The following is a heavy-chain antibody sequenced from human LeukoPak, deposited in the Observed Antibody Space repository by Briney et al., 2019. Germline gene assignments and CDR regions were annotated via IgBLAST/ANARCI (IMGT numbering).Heavy chain of an antibody. V-gene: IGHV1-2*02. J-gene: IGHJ4*02. CDR2: IKSNSGGT. CDR3: VRDLAVATFDY. Sequence: ASVKVSCTASGYTFTGYYMHWVRQAPGQGLEWMGWIKSNSGGTNYAQKFQGRVTMTRDTSISTAYMELSRLTSDDTAVYYCVRDLAVATFDYWGQGTLVTVSS. CDR1: GYTFTGYY. D-gene: IGHD6-19*01.